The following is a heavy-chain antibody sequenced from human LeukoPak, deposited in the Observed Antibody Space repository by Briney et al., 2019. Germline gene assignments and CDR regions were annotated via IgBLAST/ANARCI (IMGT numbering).Heavy chain of an antibody. V-gene: IGHV4-38-2*02. CDR3: ARDGGGGYCTNGVCYPFDY. Sequence: SETLSLTCTVSGYSISSGYYWGWIRQPPGKGLEWIGSIYHSGSTYCNPSLKSRVTISVDTSKNQFSLKLSSVTAADTAVYYCARDGGGGYCTNGVCYPFDYWGQGTLVTVSS. CDR2: IYHSGST. J-gene: IGHJ4*02. CDR1: GYSISSGYY. D-gene: IGHD2-8*01.